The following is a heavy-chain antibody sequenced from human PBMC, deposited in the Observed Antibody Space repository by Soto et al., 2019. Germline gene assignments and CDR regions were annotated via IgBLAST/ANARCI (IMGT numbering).Heavy chain of an antibody. V-gene: IGHV3-73*01. Sequence: GGSLRLSCAASGFTFSGSAMHWVRQASGKGLEWVGRIRSKANSYATAYAASVKGRFTISRDDSKNTAYLQMNSLRAEDTAVYYCAKDLDIAALYYYAMDVWGQGTTVTVSS. CDR1: GFTFSGSA. CDR2: IRSKANSYAT. CDR3: AKDLDIAALYYYAMDV. D-gene: IGHD5-12*01. J-gene: IGHJ6*02.